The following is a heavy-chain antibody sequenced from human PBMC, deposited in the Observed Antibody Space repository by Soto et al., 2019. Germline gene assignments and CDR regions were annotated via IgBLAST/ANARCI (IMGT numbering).Heavy chain of an antibody. CDR3: ARASSPRDPWLDY. Sequence: PGGSLRLSCGASGFTFSDDYMSWIRQAPGKGLEWVSYISSSGGTTYYADSVKGRFTISRDNAKNSLFLQMNSLRADDTAVYYCARASSPRDPWLDYWGQGTLVTSPQ. CDR2: ISSSGGTT. J-gene: IGHJ4*02. V-gene: IGHV3-11*01. D-gene: IGHD5-18*01. CDR1: GFTFSDDY.